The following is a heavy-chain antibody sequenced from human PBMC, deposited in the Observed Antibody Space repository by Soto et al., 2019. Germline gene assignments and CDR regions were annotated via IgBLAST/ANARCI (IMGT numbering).Heavy chain of an antibody. CDR1: ESTVSRDW. CDR3: SGGVGDAF. Sequence: PGGSLRLSCAIFESTVSRDWMNWVRQAPGKGLKWVAHINQDGSEKYYVDSVKGRFTISGDNAKKSLYLQMNSLRPADTAMYYCSGGVGDAFWGQGTLVTVSS. CDR2: INQDGSEK. V-gene: IGHV3-7*04. D-gene: IGHD1-26*01. J-gene: IGHJ4*02.